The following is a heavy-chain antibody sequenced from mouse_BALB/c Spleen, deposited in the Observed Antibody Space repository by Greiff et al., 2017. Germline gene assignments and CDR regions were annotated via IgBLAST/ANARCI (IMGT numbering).Heavy chain of an antibody. V-gene: IGHV5-17*02. CDR1: GFTFSSFG. Sequence: EVQLQESGGGLVQPGGSRKLSCAASGFTFSSFGMHWVRQAPEKGLEWVAYISSGSSTIYYADTVKGRFTISRDNPKNTLFLQMTSLRSEDTAMYYCARFGNYDFDYWGQGTTLTVSS. D-gene: IGHD2-1*01. CDR3: ARFGNYDFDY. CDR2: ISSGSSTI. J-gene: IGHJ2*01.